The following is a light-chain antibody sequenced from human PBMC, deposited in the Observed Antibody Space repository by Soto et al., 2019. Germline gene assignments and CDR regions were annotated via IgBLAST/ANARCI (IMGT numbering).Light chain of an antibody. CDR2: DAS. CDR3: QQFNSL. CDR1: EFISDW. V-gene: IGKV1-5*01. J-gene: IGKJ5*01. Sequence: QMTQSPSTLSASVGDRVTMTCRASEFISDWLAWYQQKPGQAPKLLIYDASTLESGVPGRFSGSGVGTHFILTINNLQPEDFATYYCQQFNSLFGQGTRLEI.